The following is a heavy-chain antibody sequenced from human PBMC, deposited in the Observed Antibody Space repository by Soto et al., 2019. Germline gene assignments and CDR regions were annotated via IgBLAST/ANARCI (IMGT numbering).Heavy chain of an antibody. CDR1: GGTFSSYA. D-gene: IGHD2-15*01. J-gene: IGHJ5*02. Sequence: QVQLVQSGAEVKKPGSSVKVSCKASGGTFSSYAISWVRQAPGQGLEWMGGIIPIFGTANYAQKFQGRVTLTANKPRTKANRELSSLRSEDTAVYYCGRVEWQGAGSGWFHPWGQGPLVTVSS. CDR3: GRVEWQGAGSGWFHP. V-gene: IGHV1-69*06. CDR2: IIPIFGTA.